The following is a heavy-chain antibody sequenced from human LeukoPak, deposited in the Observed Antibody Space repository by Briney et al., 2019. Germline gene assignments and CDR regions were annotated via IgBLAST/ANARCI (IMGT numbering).Heavy chain of an antibody. V-gene: IGHV4-31*03. D-gene: IGHD6-13*01. CDR2: IYYSGST. J-gene: IGHJ6*02. CDR1: GGSISSGGYY. Sequence: PSQTLSLTCTVSGGSISSGGYYWSWIRQHPGKGLEWNGYIYYSGSTYYNPSLKSRVTISVDTSKNQFSLKLSSVTAADTAVYYCARGSEEDSSSWYGPSTYGAYGMDVWGQGTTVTVSS. CDR3: ARGSEEDSSSWYGPSTYGAYGMDV.